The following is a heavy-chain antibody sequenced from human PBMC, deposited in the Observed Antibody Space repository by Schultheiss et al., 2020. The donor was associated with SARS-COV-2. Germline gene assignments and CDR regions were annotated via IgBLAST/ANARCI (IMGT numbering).Heavy chain of an antibody. J-gene: IGHJ4*02. D-gene: IGHD3-3*01. Sequence: GGSLRLSCAASGFTFDDYAMHWVRQAPGKGLEWVSAISGSGGSTYYADSVKGRFTISRDNSKNTLYLQMNSLRAEDTAVYYCAKNPVTYYDFWSGSYFDYWGQGTLVTVSS. V-gene: IGHV3-23*01. CDR1: GFTFDDYA. CDR3: AKNPVTYYDFWSGSYFDY. CDR2: ISGSGGST.